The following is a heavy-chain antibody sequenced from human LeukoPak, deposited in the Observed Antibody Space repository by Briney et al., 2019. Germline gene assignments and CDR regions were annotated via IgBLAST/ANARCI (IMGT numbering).Heavy chain of an antibody. CDR2: ISAYNGNT. CDR3: ARSEDFCTGGVCYFH. D-gene: IGHD2-8*02. CDR1: GYTFTSYG. V-gene: IGHV1-18*01. J-gene: IGHJ4*02. Sequence: ASVKVSCKASGYTFTSYGISWVRQAPGQGLEWMGWISAYNGNTNYAQKLQGRVTMTTDTSTSTAYMELRSLRPDDTAVYYCARSEDFCTGGVCYFHWGQGTLVTVSS.